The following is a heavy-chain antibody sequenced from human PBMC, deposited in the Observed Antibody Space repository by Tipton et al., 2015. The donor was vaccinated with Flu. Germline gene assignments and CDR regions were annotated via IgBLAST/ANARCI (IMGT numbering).Heavy chain of an antibody. V-gene: IGHV4-4*07. D-gene: IGHD3-10*01. J-gene: IGHJ4*02. CDR1: GGSMSSFY. Sequence: TLSLTCTASGGSMSSFYWSWIRQPAGKGLEFIGRIYTSGTSNYNPSLKSRVTMSIDTSNNQFSLKLSSVIAADTAVYYCARGSGSGTFLIFDYWGQGTPVTVSS. CDR2: IYTSGTS. CDR3: ARGSGSGTFLIFDY.